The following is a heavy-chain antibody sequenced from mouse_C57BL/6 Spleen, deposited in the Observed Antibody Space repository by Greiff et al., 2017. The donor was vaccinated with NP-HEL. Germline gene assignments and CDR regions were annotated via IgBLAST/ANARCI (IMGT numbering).Heavy chain of an antibody. J-gene: IGHJ3*01. CDR1: GYTFTDYY. CDR2: INPNNGGT. V-gene: IGHV1-26*01. D-gene: IGHD2-1*01. Sequence: EVQLQQSGPELVKPGASVKISCKASGYTFTDYYMNWVKQSHGKSLEWIGDINPNNGGTSYNQKFKGKATLTVDKSSSTAYMELRSLTSEDFAVYYCARYYGNYFAWFAYWGQGTLVTVSA. CDR3: ARYYGNYFAWFAY.